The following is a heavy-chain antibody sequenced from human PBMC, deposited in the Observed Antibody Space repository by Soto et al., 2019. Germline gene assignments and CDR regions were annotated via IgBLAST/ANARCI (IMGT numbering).Heavy chain of an antibody. CDR1: GYIFTSYW. D-gene: IGHD6-6*01. J-gene: IGHJ4*02. CDR3: ARHARRQLQHFDY. Sequence: GESLKISCNGSGYIFTSYWTSWVRQMPGKGLEWMGRTDPSDSYTNYSPSFQGHVTISADKSISTAYLQWSSLKASDTAMYYCARHARRQLQHFDYWGQGTLVTVSS. V-gene: IGHV5-10-1*01. CDR2: TDPSDSYT.